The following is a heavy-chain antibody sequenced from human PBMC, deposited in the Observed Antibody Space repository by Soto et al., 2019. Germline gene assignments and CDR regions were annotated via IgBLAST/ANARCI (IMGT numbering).Heavy chain of an antibody. CDR2: ISYDGSSK. V-gene: IGHV3-30*18. CDR1: GFSFSNYG. D-gene: IGHD2-8*01. CDR3: SKDRRGGRAVLDS. Sequence: GGSLRLSCAASGFSFSNYGMHWVRQAPGKGLEWVAVISYDGSSKYHADSVKGRFTIPRDNSKNTLHLQMNSLRAEDTAVYYCSKDRRGGRAVLDSWGQGTPVTVS. J-gene: IGHJ4*02.